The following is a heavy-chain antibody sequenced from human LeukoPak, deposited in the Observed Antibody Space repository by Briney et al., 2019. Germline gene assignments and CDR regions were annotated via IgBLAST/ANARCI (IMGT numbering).Heavy chain of an antibody. Sequence: PGGCLRLSCAASGFTFDDYGMSWVRQAPGKGLEWVSGILWSGGSTGYADSVKGRFTISRDNAKNSLYLQMNSLRAEDTAVYYCAKGPIYYILTGWRKTHNAFDIWGQGTMVTVSS. CDR3: AKGPIYYILTGWRKTHNAFDI. CDR1: GFTFDDYG. J-gene: IGHJ3*02. V-gene: IGHV3-20*04. D-gene: IGHD3-9*01. CDR2: ILWSGGST.